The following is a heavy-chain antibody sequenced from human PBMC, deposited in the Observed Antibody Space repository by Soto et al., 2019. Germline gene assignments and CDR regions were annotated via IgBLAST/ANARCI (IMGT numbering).Heavy chain of an antibody. CDR3: ARDALEQLVPSSWFDP. Sequence: QVQLQQWGAGLLKPSETLSLTCAVYGGSFSGYYWSWIRQPPGKGLEWIGEINHSGSTNYNPSLKSRVTISVDTSKNQFSLKLSSVTAADTAVYYCARDALEQLVPSSWFDPWGQGTLVTVSS. J-gene: IGHJ5*02. CDR1: GGSFSGYY. CDR2: INHSGST. D-gene: IGHD6-13*01. V-gene: IGHV4-34*01.